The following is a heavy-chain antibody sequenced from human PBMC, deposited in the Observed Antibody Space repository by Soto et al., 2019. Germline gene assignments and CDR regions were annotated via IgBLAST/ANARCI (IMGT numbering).Heavy chain of an antibody. V-gene: IGHV4-31*03. CDR3: ARGSSIAGLYYGMDV. D-gene: IGHD6-6*01. CDR2: NYYSGIT. CDR1: GGSISSGGYY. J-gene: IGHJ6*02. Sequence: PSETLSLTCTVSGGSISSGGYYWTWIRQHPGKGLERIGYNYYSGITYYNPSLKSRVTISLDTSKNQFSLKLSSVTAADTAVYYCARGSSIAGLYYGMDVWGQGTTVTVSS.